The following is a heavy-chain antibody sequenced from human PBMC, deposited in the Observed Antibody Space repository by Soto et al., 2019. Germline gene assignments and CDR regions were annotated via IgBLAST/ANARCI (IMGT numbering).Heavy chain of an antibody. CDR3: ARGRFLEWLSTTNNWFDP. CDR1: GGSFSGYY. J-gene: IGHJ5*02. D-gene: IGHD3-3*01. CDR2: INHSGST. Sequence: PSETLSLTCAVYGGSFSGYYWSWIRQPPGKGLEWIGEINHSGSTNYNPSLKSRVTISVDTSKNQFSLKLSSVTAADTAVYYCARGRFLEWLSTTNNWFDPWGQGTLVTVSS. V-gene: IGHV4-34*01.